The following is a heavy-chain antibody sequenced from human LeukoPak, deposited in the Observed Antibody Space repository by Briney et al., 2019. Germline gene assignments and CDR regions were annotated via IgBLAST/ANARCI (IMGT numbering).Heavy chain of an antibody. CDR1: GFTFSSYA. CDR3: ARAADKGSEYFQH. Sequence: GGSLRLSCAASGFTFSSYAMHWVRQAPGKGLEWVAVISYDESNKYYADSVKGRFTISRDNSKNTLYLQMNSLRAEDTAVYYCARAADKGSEYFQHWGQGTLVTVSS. D-gene: IGHD3-9*01. V-gene: IGHV3-30-3*01. CDR2: ISYDESNK. J-gene: IGHJ1*01.